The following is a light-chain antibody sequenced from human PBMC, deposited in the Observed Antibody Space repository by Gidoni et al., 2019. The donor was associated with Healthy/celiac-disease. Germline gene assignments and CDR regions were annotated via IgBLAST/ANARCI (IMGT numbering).Light chain of an antibody. CDR2: DAS. Sequence: EIVLTQSPATLSLSPGERATLSCIASQSVSSYFDWYQQKPCQAPRLLIYDASNSATGISARFSGSGSGTDFTLTISRLEPEDFAVYYCQQRSNWPPITFGQGTRLEIK. CDR3: QQRSNWPPIT. CDR1: QSVSSY. J-gene: IGKJ5*01. V-gene: IGKV3-11*01.